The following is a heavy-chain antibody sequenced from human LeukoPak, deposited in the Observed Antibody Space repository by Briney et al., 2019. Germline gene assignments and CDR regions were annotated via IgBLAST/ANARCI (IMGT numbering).Heavy chain of an antibody. Sequence: SETLSLTCSASGGSISSDSFYWGWIRQPPGKGLEWIGSMYYSGSTYYNPSLKSRVTIPVDTSKNQFSLKLSSVTAADTAVYYCARWTKNYFDYWGQGTLVTVSS. CDR1: GGSISSDSFY. J-gene: IGHJ4*02. CDR3: ARWTKNYFDY. CDR2: MYYSGST. V-gene: IGHV4-39*01. D-gene: IGHD3/OR15-3a*01.